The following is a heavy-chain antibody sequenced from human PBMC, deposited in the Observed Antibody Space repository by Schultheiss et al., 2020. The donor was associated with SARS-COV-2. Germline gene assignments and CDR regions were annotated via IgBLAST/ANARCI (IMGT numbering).Heavy chain of an antibody. CDR3: ARASYGPLYFDY. CDR2: IYWDDDK. V-gene: IGHV2-5*02. Sequence: SGPTLVKPTQTLTLTCTFSGFSLSTSGVGVGWIRQPPGKALEWLALIYWDDDKRYSPSLKSRLTITKDTSKNQVVLTMTNMDPVDTATYYCARASYGPLYFDYWGQGTLVTVSS. J-gene: IGHJ4*02. CDR1: GFSLSTSGVG. D-gene: IGHD5-18*01.